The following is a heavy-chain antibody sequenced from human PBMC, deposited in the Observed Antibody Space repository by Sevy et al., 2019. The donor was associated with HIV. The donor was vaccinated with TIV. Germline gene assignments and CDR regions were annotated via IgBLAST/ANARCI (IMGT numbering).Heavy chain of an antibody. CDR3: ARDLGGARSFDP. CDR1: GGTFSSYA. J-gene: IGHJ5*02. V-gene: IGHV1-69*13. CDR2: IIPIFGTA. D-gene: IGHD3-16*01. Sequence: ASVKVSCKASGGTFSSYAISWVRQAPGQGLEWMGGIIPIFGTANYAQKFQGRVTITADESTSTAYMELSSLRSEDTAAYYCARDLGGARSFDPWGQGTLVTLSS.